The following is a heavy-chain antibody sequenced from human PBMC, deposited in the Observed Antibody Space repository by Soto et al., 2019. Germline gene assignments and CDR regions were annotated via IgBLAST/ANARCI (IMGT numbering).Heavy chain of an antibody. V-gene: IGHV3-30-3*01. Sequence: PGGSLRLSCAGSGFIFSNSAFHWVRQAPGKGLEWVALISYDGNNKYYADSVKGRFTISRDNSKNTLYLQMHSLRADDTAVYHCAREVASYDRSGFFDYWGQGALVTVSS. CDR1: GFIFSNSA. J-gene: IGHJ4*02. CDR3: AREVASYDRSGFFDY. CDR2: ISYDGNNK. D-gene: IGHD3-22*01.